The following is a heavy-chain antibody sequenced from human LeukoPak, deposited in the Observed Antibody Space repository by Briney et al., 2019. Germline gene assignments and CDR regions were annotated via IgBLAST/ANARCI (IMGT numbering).Heavy chain of an antibody. CDR3: ARDRLVERPMTTVTYYYYYYMDV. CDR1: GDSASSNSAA. CDR2: TYYRSKWYN. J-gene: IGHJ6*03. V-gene: IGHV6-1*01. Sequence: SQTLSLTCAISGDSASSNSAAWNWIRQSPSRGLEWLGRTYYRSKWYNDYAVSVKSRITINPDTSKNQFSLQLNSVTPEDTAVYYCARDRLVERPMTTVTYYYYYYMDVWGKGTTVTVSS. D-gene: IGHD4-17*01.